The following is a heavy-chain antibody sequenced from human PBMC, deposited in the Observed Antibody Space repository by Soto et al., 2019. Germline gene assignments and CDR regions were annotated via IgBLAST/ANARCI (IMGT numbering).Heavy chain of an antibody. V-gene: IGHV5-51*01. D-gene: IGHD6-13*01. CDR1: GYRFTSNW. CDR2: IYPGDSDI. Sequence: GESLKISCQGSGYRFTSNWIAWVRQMPGEGLEWIGIIYPGDSDIRYNPSLQGQVTISADKSITTAYLQWSTLKASDTATYYCARLATSSWFHGLDVWGLGTTVTVSS. J-gene: IGHJ6*02. CDR3: ARLATSSWFHGLDV.